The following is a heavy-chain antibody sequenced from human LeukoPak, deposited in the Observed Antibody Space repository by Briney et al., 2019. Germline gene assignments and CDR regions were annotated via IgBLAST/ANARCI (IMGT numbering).Heavy chain of an antibody. CDR1: GGTFSSYA. CDR2: INPNSGGT. Sequence: ASVKVSCKASGGTFSSYAISWVRQAPGQGLEWMGWINPNSGGTNYAQKFQGRVTMTRDTSISTAYMELSRLRSDDTAVYYCARAPPTYYYGSGSLLLDYWGQGTLVTVSS. D-gene: IGHD3-10*01. CDR3: ARAPPTYYYGSGSLLLDY. V-gene: IGHV1-2*02. J-gene: IGHJ4*02.